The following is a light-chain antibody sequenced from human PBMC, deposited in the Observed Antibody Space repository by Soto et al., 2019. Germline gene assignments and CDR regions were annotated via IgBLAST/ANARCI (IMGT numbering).Light chain of an antibody. CDR1: QSVSGY. CDR3: QQRSNWPST. V-gene: IGKV3-11*01. J-gene: IGKJ4*01. Sequence: EIVLTQSPATLSLSPGYRATLSCRTSQSVSGYLAWYQQKPGQAPRLLIYDASNRATGIPARFSGSGSGTDFTLASTSLEPEDFAVYDCQQRSNWPSTFGGGTKVEI. CDR2: DAS.